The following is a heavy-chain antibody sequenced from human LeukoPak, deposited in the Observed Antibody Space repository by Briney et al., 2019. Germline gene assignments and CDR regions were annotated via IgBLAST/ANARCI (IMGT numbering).Heavy chain of an antibody. Sequence: PGGSLRLSCAASGFIFNNYGLIWVRQAPGKGLEWVSAISNDGGGTNYADFVKGRFTISRDNSKNTLFLQMNSLRAEDTALYSCAKGSSGYFVDLWGQGTLVTVSS. CDR2: ISNDGGGT. CDR3: AKGSSGYFVDL. J-gene: IGHJ5*02. D-gene: IGHD3-22*01. CDR1: GFIFNNYG. V-gene: IGHV3-23*01.